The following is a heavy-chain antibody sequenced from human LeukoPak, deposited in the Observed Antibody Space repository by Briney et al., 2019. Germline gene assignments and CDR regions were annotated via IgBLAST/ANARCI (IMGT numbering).Heavy chain of an antibody. CDR2: INPSGGST. V-gene: IGHV1-46*01. CDR3: ARGNGYRYGYAYYYYGMDV. Sequence: ASVTVSFKASGYTFTNYYMHWVRQAPGQGLEWMGIINPSGGSTSYAQKFQGRVTMTRHTSTSTVYMELSSLRSEDTAVYYCARGNGYRYGYAYYYYGMDVWGQGTTVTVSS. J-gene: IGHJ6*02. D-gene: IGHD5-18*01. CDR1: GYTFTNYY.